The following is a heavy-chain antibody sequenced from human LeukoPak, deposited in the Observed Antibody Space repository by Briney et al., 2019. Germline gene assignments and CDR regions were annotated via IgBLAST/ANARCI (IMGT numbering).Heavy chain of an antibody. CDR2: IYYSGST. CDR3: ARAPAAAGRFDY. Sequence: SETLSLTCTVSGGSINSYYWSWIRQPPGKGLEWIGYIYYSGSTNYNPSLKSRVTISVDTSKNQFSLKLSSVTAADTAVYYCARAPAAAGRFDYWGQGTLVTVSS. CDR1: GGSINSYY. J-gene: IGHJ4*02. V-gene: IGHV4-59*01. D-gene: IGHD6-13*01.